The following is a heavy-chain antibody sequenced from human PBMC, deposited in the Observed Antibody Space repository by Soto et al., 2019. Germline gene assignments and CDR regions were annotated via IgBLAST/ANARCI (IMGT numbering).Heavy chain of an antibody. CDR1: GFTFSSYA. CDR3: VLLAVTSPRVHYYYYYGMDV. CDR2: ISYDGSNK. Sequence: GGSLRLSCVASGFTFSSYAMHWVRQAPGKGLEWVAVISYDGSNKYYADSVKGRFTISRDNSKNTLYLQMNSLRAEDTAVYYCVLLAVTSPRVHYYYYYGMDVWGQGTTVTVSS. J-gene: IGHJ6*02. V-gene: IGHV3-30-3*01. D-gene: IGHD2-21*02.